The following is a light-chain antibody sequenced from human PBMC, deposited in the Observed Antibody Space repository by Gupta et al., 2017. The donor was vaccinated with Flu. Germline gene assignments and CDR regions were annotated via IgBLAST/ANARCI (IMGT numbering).Light chain of an antibody. Sequence: EIVMTQSPATLSVSPGERATLSCRASQSVNSDLAWYQQKPGQAPRLLIYGASTRVTGIPARFSGSGSGTEFTLTISSLQSEDVALYYCQQHNTWWTFGRGTRVEIK. J-gene: IGKJ1*01. CDR1: QSVNSD. CDR3: QQHNTWWT. CDR2: GAS. V-gene: IGKV3-15*01.